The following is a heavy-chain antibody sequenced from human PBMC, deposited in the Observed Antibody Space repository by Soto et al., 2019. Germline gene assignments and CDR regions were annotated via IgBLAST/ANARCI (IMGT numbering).Heavy chain of an antibody. CDR1: GFTFSSYG. D-gene: IGHD2-2*01. V-gene: IGHV3-30*18. J-gene: IGHJ6*02. Sequence: QVQLVESGGGVVQPGRSLRLSCAASGFTFSSYGMHWVRQAPGKGLEWGAVISYDGSNKYYADSVKGRFTISRDNSKNTLYLQMNSLRAEDTAVYYCAKDQGCSSTSCYALIYYYYGMDVWGQGTTVTVSS. CDR3: AKDQGCSSTSCYALIYYYYGMDV. CDR2: ISYDGSNK.